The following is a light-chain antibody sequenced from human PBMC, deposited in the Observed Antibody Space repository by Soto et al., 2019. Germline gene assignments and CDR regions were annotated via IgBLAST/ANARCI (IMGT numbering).Light chain of an antibody. Sequence: QSVPTQPPSASGTPGQRVTISCSGGSTNIGNNAVYWYQHLPGTAPKLLIYRSDRRPSGVPERISGSKSGSSASLAISGLRSEDEADYYCAAWDDSLSAVLFGGGTKLTVL. CDR2: RSD. J-gene: IGLJ2*01. CDR3: AAWDDSLSAVL. V-gene: IGLV1-47*01. CDR1: STNIGNNA.